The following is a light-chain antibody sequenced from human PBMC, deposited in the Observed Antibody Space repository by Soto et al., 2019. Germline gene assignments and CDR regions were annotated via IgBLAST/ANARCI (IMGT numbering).Light chain of an antibody. CDR3: SSSTSSSTCV. V-gene: IGLV2-14*01. Sequence: QSALTQPASVSGSPGQSITISCTGTSRDVGGYNDVSWYQQHPGKAPTLMIYDVSNRPSGVSNRFSGSKSGNTASLTISGLQAEDEADYYCSSSTSSSTCVFGTGTQLTVL. CDR2: DVS. J-gene: IGLJ1*01. CDR1: SRDVGGYND.